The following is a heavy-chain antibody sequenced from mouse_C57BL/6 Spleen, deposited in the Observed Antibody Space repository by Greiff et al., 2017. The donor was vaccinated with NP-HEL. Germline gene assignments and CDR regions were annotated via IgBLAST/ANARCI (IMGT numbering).Heavy chain of an antibody. V-gene: IGHV5-4*01. J-gene: IGHJ3*01. CDR3: ARDLGGYDFAY. D-gene: IGHD2-3*01. Sequence: EVQGVESGGGLVKPGGSLKLSCAASGFTFSSYAMSWVRQTPEKRLEWVATISDGGSYTYYPDNVKGRFTISRDNAKNNLYLQMSHLKSEDTAMYYCARDLGGYDFAYWGQGTLVTVSA. CDR1: GFTFSSYA. CDR2: ISDGGSYT.